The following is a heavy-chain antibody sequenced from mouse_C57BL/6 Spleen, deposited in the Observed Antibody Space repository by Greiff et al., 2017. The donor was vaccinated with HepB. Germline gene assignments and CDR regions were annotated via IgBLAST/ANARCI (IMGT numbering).Heavy chain of an antibody. CDR3: ARKASYSSWFAY. J-gene: IGHJ3*01. V-gene: IGHV14-2*01. D-gene: IGHD2-10*01. Sequence: VQLQQSGAELVKPGASVKLSCTASGFNIKDYYMHWVKQRTEQGLEWIGRIDPEDGDTKYAPKFQGKATITADTSSNTAYLQLSSLTSEDTAVYYCARKASYSSWFAYWGQGTLVTVSA. CDR1: GFNIKDYY. CDR2: IDPEDGDT.